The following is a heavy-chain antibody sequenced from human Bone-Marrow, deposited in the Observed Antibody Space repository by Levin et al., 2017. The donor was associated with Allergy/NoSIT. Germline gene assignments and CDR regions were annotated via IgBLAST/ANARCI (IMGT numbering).Heavy chain of an antibody. V-gene: IGHV4-4*02. D-gene: IGHD2-15*01. CDR2: IYHSGST. CDR3: ARAPYCSGGSCYSDY. Sequence: SETLSLTCAVSGGSISSSNWWSWVRQPPGKGLEWIGEIYHSGSTNYNPSLKSRVTISVDKSKNQFSLKLSSVTAADTAVYYCARAPYCSGGSCYSDYWGQGTLVTVSS. CDR1: GGSISSSNW. J-gene: IGHJ4*02.